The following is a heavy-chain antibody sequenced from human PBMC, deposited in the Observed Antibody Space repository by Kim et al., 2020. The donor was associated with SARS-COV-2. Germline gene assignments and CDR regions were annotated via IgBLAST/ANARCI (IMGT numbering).Heavy chain of an antibody. V-gene: IGHV4-39*01. CDR2: IYYSGST. Sequence: SETLSLTCTVSGGSISSSSYYWGWIRQPPGKGLEWIGSIYYSGSTYYNPSLKSRVTISVDTSKNQFSLKLSSVTAADTAVYYCARSPGWYSSGWYSEDYWGQGTLVTVSS. CDR3: ARSPGWYSSGWYSEDY. CDR1: GGSISSSSYY. D-gene: IGHD6-19*01. J-gene: IGHJ4*02.